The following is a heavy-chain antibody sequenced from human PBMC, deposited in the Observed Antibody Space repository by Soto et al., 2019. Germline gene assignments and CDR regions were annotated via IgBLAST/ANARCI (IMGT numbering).Heavy chain of an antibody. CDR3: ARYWNAGTLYGAFDI. CDR2: IIPNYEAA. V-gene: IGHV1-69*06. CDR1: GGSFNNYV. Sequence: QVQLVQSGAEVRKPGSSVKVSCEASGGSFNNYVISWLRQAPGQGLEWMGGIIPNYEAANYAQKFRGRLTITADKATYTAYMELNSLRPEDTATYYCARYWNAGTLYGAFDIWGQGTTVIVS. J-gene: IGHJ3*02. D-gene: IGHD4-17*01.